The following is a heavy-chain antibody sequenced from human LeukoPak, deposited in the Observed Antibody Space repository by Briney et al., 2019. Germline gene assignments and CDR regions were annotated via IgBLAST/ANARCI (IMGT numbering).Heavy chain of an antibody. CDR1: GYTFTSNA. Sequence: ASVKVSCKASGYTFTSNAITLVRQAPGQGLEWMGRISGYNGDTYSAQKFQGRVTMTIDTSTSTAYMELRSLRSDDTAVYYCARGVVAAIGPDYWGQGTLVTVSS. CDR3: ARGVVAAIGPDY. V-gene: IGHV1-18*01. J-gene: IGHJ4*02. D-gene: IGHD2-15*01. CDR2: ISGYNGDT.